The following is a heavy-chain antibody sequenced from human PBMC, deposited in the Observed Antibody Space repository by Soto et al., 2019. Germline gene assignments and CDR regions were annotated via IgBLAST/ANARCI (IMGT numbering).Heavy chain of an antibody. CDR1: GFTFSSYA. Sequence: EVQLFESGGGLVQPGGSLRLSCAASGFTFSSYAVSWVRHAPGKGLEWVSGISGSGGTKYHADSVKGRFTICRDNTKKTLYLQMNSVGAEDTALYYCAKDRLGATPYFFDYWCQGTLVTVSS. J-gene: IGHJ4*02. V-gene: IGHV3-23*01. D-gene: IGHD1-26*01. CDR2: ISGSGGTK. CDR3: AKDRLGATPYFFDY.